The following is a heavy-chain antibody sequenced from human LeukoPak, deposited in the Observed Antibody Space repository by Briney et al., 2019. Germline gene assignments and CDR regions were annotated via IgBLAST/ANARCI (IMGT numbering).Heavy chain of an antibody. V-gene: IGHV3-7*01. CDR1: GFTFSSYW. CDR2: IKQDGSEK. D-gene: IGHD3-3*02. Sequence: PGGSLRLSCAASGFTFSSYWMSWVRQAPGKGLEWVANIKQDGSEKYYVDSVKGRFTISRDNAKNTLYLQMGSLRAEDMAVYYCARVSFLGGWEQPDYWGQGTLVTVSS. J-gene: IGHJ4*02. CDR3: ARVSFLGGWEQPDY.